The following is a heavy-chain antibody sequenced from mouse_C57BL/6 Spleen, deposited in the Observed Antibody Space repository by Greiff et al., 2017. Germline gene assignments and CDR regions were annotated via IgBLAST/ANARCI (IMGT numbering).Heavy chain of an antibody. Sequence: VQLQQSGPELVKPGASVKIPCKASGYTFTDYNMDWVKQSHGKSLEWIGDINPNNGGTIYNQKFKGKATLTVDKSSSTAYMERRSLTSEETAVYYCARGDYYGSSYVDYYAMDYWGQGTSVTVSS. V-gene: IGHV1-18*01. J-gene: IGHJ4*01. D-gene: IGHD1-1*01. CDR2: INPNNGGT. CDR1: GYTFTDYN. CDR3: ARGDYYGSSYVDYYAMDY.